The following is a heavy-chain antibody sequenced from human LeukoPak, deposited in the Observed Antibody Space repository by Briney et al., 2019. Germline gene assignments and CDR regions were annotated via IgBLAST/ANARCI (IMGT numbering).Heavy chain of an antibody. V-gene: IGHV3-48*01. CDR2: ISSSSSTI. J-gene: IGHJ4*02. CDR1: GFTFSSYS. D-gene: IGHD2-15*01. Sequence: PGGSLRLSCAASGFTFSSYSMNWVRQAPGKGLEWVSYISSSSSTIYYADSVKGRFTISRDNAKNSLYLQMNSLRAEDAAAYYCARGRWYFDYWGQGTLVTVSS. CDR3: ARGRWYFDY.